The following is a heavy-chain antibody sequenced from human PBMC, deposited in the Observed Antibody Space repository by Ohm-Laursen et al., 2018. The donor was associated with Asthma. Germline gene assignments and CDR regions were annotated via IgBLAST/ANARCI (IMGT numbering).Heavy chain of an antibody. CDR1: GGSISSYY. CDR3: ARFYDFWSGPMKYNWFDP. Sequence: TLSPTCTVSGGSISSYYWSWIRQPPGKGLEWIGYIYYSGSTNYNPSLKSRVTISVDTSKNQFSLKLSSVTAADTAVYYCARFYDFWSGPMKYNWFDPWGQGILVTVSS. CDR2: IYYSGST. J-gene: IGHJ5*02. V-gene: IGHV4-59*01. D-gene: IGHD3-3*01.